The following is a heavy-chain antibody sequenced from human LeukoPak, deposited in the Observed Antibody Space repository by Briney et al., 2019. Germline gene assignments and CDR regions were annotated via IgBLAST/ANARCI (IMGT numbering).Heavy chain of an antibody. D-gene: IGHD6-13*01. Sequence: ASVKVSCKASGYTFTSYGISWVRQAPGQGLEWMGWISAYNGNTNYAQKLQGRVTMTTDTSTSTAYIELRSLRSDDTAVYYCARDQRFSSSWSDYWGQGTLVTVSS. V-gene: IGHV1-18*01. CDR2: ISAYNGNT. CDR1: GYTFTSYG. J-gene: IGHJ4*02. CDR3: ARDQRFSSSWSDY.